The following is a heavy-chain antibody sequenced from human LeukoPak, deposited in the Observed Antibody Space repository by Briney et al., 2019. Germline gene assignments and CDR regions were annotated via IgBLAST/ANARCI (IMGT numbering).Heavy chain of an antibody. D-gene: IGHD7-27*01. J-gene: IGHJ6*02. Sequence: SVKVSCKASGGTFSSYAISWVRQAPGEGLEWMGRIIPIFGIANYAQKFQGRVTITADKSTSTAYMELSSLRSEDTAVYYCARDLGDYYYYGMDVWGQGTTVTVSS. CDR3: ARDLGDYYYYGMDV. V-gene: IGHV1-69*04. CDR2: IIPIFGIA. CDR1: GGTFSSYA.